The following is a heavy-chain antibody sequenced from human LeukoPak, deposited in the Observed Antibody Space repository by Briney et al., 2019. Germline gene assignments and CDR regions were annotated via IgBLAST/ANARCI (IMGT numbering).Heavy chain of an antibody. D-gene: IGHD2-15*01. CDR2: ISGSGGST. V-gene: IGHV3-23*01. Sequence: GGSLRLSCAASGFTFSSYAMSWVRQAPGKGLEWVSAISGSGGSTYYADSVKGRFTISRDNSKNALYLQMNSLRAEDTAVYYCAKRYCSGGSCYPIDYWGQGTLVTVSS. CDR3: AKRYCSGGSCYPIDY. CDR1: GFTFSSYA. J-gene: IGHJ4*02.